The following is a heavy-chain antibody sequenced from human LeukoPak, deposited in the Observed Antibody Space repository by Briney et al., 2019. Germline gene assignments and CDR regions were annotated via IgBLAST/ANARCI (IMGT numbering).Heavy chain of an antibody. CDR2: ISAYNGNT. Sequence: GASVKVSCKASGYTFTSYGISWVRQAPGQGLEWMGWISAYNGNTNYVQKLQGRVTMTTDTSTSTAYMELRSLRSDDTAVYYCARDLGGGHYSSGRYIDMAAHQEGFQHWGQGTLVTVSS. CDR1: GYTFTSYG. CDR3: ARDLGGGHYSSGRYIDMAAHQEGFQH. J-gene: IGHJ1*01. D-gene: IGHD6-19*01. V-gene: IGHV1-18*01.